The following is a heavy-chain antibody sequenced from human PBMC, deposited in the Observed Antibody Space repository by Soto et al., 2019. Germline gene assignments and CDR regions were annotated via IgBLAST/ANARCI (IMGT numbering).Heavy chain of an antibody. Sequence: EVRLLESGGGLVQPGGSLRLSCAASGFTVSVYAMSWVRQAPGKGLEWVSGISGSGDSTHYADPVKGRFTVSRDNSKSMLYLQTNSLRAEDTAIYYCAKALYGGFTYWGQGTLVTVSS. CDR2: ISGSGDST. CDR3: AKALYGGFTY. CDR1: GFTVSVYA. V-gene: IGHV3-23*01. D-gene: IGHD3-10*01. J-gene: IGHJ4*02.